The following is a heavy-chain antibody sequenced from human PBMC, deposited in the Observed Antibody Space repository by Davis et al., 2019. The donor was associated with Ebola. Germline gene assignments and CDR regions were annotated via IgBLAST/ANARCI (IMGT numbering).Heavy chain of an antibody. CDR1: GYTFAIYY. Sequence: ASVKVSCKASGYTFAIYYMHWVRLAPGQGLEWMGVINPGSGTTIYAQKLQGRVTMTSETSTSTVYMELSSLRSEDTAVYYCARRVGGRWELSYYFDYWGQGTLVTVSS. CDR3: ARRVGGRWELSYYFDY. V-gene: IGHV1-46*04. D-gene: IGHD1-26*01. J-gene: IGHJ4*02. CDR2: INPGSGTT.